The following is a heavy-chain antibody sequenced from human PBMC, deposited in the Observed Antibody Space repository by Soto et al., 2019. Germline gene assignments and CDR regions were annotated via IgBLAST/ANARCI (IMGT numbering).Heavy chain of an antibody. CDR2: MYHSGST. CDR3: ARGRHILTGYYRDLNYGMDV. CDR1: GGSISSGGYS. D-gene: IGHD3-9*01. Sequence: PSETLSLTCTVSGGSISSGGYSWSWIRQPPGKGLEWIGYMYHSGSTYYNPSLKSRVTISIDRSKNQFSPKLSSVTAADTAVYYCARGRHILTGYYRDLNYGMDVWGQGTTVTVSS. J-gene: IGHJ6*02. V-gene: IGHV4-30-2*01.